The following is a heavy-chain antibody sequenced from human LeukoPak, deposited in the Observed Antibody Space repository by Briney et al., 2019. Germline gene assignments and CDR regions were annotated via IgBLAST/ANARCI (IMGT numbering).Heavy chain of an antibody. CDR2: IRSKANSYAT. CDR3: TKGYYYGMDV. J-gene: IGHJ6*02. Sequence: GGSPKLSCAASGFTFSGSAMHWVRQASGKGLEWVGRIRSKANSYATAYAASVKGRFTISRDDSKNTAYLQMNSLKTEDTAVYYCTKGYYYGMDVWGQGTTVTVSS. CDR1: GFTFSGSA. V-gene: IGHV3-73*01.